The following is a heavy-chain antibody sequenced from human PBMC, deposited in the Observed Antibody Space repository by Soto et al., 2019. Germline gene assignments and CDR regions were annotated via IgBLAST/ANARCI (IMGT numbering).Heavy chain of an antibody. CDR1: GGTFSSYA. J-gene: IGHJ3*02. CDR3: ARAKSIVGNSAAFDI. V-gene: IGHV1-69*13. Sequence: SVKVSCKASGGTFSSYAISWVRQAPGQGLEWMGGIIPIFGTANYAQKFQGRVTITADESTSTAYMELSSLRSEDTAVYYCARAKSIVGNSAAFDIWGQGTMVTVSS. D-gene: IGHD1-26*01. CDR2: IIPIFGTA.